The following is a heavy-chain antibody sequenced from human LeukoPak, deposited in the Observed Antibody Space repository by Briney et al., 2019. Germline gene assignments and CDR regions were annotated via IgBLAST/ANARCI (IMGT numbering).Heavy chain of an antibody. CDR2: IKKDGSEK. J-gene: IGHJ4*02. D-gene: IGHD2-15*01. CDR3: ARPYCPGGSCYSPPDY. Sequence: GGSLRLSCVASGFTFSSYWMSWVRQAPGKGLEWVANIKKDGSEKYYVDSVKGRFTISRDNAKTSLYLQTNSLRAEDTAVYYCARPYCPGGSCYSPPDYWGQGTLVTVPS. V-gene: IGHV3-7*01. CDR1: GFTFSSYW.